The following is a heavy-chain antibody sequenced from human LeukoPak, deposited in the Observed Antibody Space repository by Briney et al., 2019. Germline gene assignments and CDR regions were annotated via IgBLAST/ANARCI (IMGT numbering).Heavy chain of an antibody. CDR3: ARQGTVINYDSSGYPSYYYYMDV. D-gene: IGHD3-22*01. CDR2: IY. CDR1: GGSISSSLYY. Sequence: SETLSLTCTVSGGSISSSLYYWVWIRQPPGKGLEWIGSIYYNPSLKSRATISVDTSKNQFSLNLSSVTAADTAVYYCARQGTVINYDSSGYPSYYYYMDVWGKGTTVTISS. V-gene: IGHV4-39*01. J-gene: IGHJ6*03.